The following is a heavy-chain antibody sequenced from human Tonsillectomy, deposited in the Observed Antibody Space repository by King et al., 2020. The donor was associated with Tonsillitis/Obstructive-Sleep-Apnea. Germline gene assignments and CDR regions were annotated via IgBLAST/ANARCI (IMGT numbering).Heavy chain of an antibody. CDR3: ARDLVVPAACVFDC. J-gene: IGHJ4*02. V-gene: IGHV3-48*03. D-gene: IGHD2-2*01. CDR2: ISSSGTTI. Sequence: VQLVESGGDLVQPGGSLRLSCAASGFTFSSYEMNWVRQAPGKGLEWVSYISSSGTTISYADSVKGRFTISRDNAKNSLYLKMNSLRAEDTAVYYCARDLVVPAACVFDCWGQGTLVTVSS. CDR1: GFTFSSYE.